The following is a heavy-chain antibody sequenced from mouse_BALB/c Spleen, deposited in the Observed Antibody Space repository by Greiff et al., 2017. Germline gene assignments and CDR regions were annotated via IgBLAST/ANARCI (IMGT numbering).Heavy chain of an antibody. V-gene: IGHV1-69*01. CDR2: IDTSDSYT. CDR3: AKEGLPHAMDY. Sequence: QVQLQQSGAELVMPGASVKMSCKASGYTFTDYWMHWVKQRPGQGLEWIGAIDTSDSYTSYNQKFKGKATLTVDESSSTAYMQLSSLTSEDSAVYYCAKEGLPHAMDYWGQGTSVTVSS. J-gene: IGHJ4*01. D-gene: IGHD2-2*01. CDR1: GYTFTDYW.